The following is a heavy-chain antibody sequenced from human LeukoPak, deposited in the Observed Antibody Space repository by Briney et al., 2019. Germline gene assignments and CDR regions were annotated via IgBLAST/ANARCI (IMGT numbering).Heavy chain of an antibody. V-gene: IGHV1-24*01. CDR3: ATGRFAVAPKKLDY. Sequence: GASVKVSCKVSGYTLTELSMHWVRQAPGKGLEWMGGFDPEDGETIYAQKFQGRVTMTEDTSTDTAYMELSSLRSEDTAVYYCATGRFAVAPKKLDYWGQGTLVTVSS. D-gene: IGHD3-3*01. J-gene: IGHJ4*02. CDR2: FDPEDGET. CDR1: GYTLTELS.